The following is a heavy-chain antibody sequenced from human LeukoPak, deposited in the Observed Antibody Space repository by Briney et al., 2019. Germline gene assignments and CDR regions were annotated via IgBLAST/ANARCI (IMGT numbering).Heavy chain of an antibody. V-gene: IGHV3-21*01. CDR2: ISSSSSYI. CDR1: GFTFSSYS. D-gene: IGHD6-19*01. J-gene: IGHJ4*02. Sequence: GGSLRLSCAASGFTFSSYSMNWVRQAPGKGLEWVSSISSSSSYIYYADSVKGRFTISRDNAKNSLYLQMYSLRAEDTAVYYCAREQAVAGHGDFDYWGQGTLVTVSS. CDR3: AREQAVAGHGDFDY.